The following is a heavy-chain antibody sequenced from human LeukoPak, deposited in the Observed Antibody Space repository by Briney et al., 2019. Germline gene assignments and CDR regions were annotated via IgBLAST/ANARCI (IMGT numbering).Heavy chain of an antibody. CDR1: GYSFTSYW. V-gene: IGHV5-51*01. J-gene: IGHJ4*02. D-gene: IGHD6-6*01. CDR3: ARPSDDSSSYFDY. CDR2: IYPGDSDT. Sequence: AESLKIFCKGSGYSFTSYWIGWVRQMPGQGLEWMGIIYPGDSDTRYSPSFQGQVTISADKSISTAYLQWSSLKASDTAMCYCARPSDDSSSYFDYWGQGTLVTVSS.